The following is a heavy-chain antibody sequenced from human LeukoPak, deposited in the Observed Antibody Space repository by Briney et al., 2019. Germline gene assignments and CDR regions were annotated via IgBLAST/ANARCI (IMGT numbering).Heavy chain of an antibody. CDR1: GFTFSSYA. Sequence: GGSLRLSCAASGFTFSSYAMSWVRQAPGKGLEWVSGISGSGGSTYHADSVKGRFTISRDNAKNSLYLQMNSLRDEDTAVYYCARISILYYGMDVWGQGTTVTVSS. CDR3: ARISILYYGMDV. V-gene: IGHV3-23*01. CDR2: ISGSGGST. J-gene: IGHJ6*02. D-gene: IGHD2/OR15-2a*01.